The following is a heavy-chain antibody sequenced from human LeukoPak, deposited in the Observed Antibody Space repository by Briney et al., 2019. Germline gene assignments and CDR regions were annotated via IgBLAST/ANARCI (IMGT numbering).Heavy chain of an antibody. CDR3: ARSRNRFDDY. J-gene: IGHJ4*02. Sequence: GGSLRLSCVVSGFTFSDHDMNWDRQAPGEGPEWIAHSRKKVSGYTTEYAASVTGRFTISRDDSKNLLYLQMNGLKTEDTAVYFCARSRNRFDDYWGQGALVTVSS. V-gene: IGHV3-72*01. CDR2: SRKKVSGYTT. CDR1: GFTFSDHD.